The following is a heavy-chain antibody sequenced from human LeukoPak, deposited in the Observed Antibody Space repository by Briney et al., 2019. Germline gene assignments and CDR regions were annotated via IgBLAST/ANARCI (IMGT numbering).Heavy chain of an antibody. J-gene: IGHJ4*02. CDR3: LRDLNY. D-gene: IGHD3-9*01. CDR1: GFTFSNYW. Sequence: GLTLRLSCAASGFTFSNYWMNWVREAPGKGLVWVSSIKRDGGTSYGDSVKGRFHLSRDNAKNPMLLEMKQPSAEDTAVYYCLRDLNYWGQGTLVTVSS. V-gene: IGHV3-74*01. CDR2: IKRDGGT.